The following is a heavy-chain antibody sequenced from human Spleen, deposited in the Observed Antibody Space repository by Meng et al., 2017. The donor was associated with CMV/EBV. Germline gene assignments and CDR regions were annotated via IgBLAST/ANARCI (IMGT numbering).Heavy chain of an antibody. CDR3: ARFVFNRTPSTYY. Sequence: SCAVSGFTVSNNYMSWVRQAPGKGLEWVSVIYSGGNIVYGDSVKGRFTISRDNSKNTVDLQLNSLRPEDTAIYYCARFVFNRTPSTYYWGQGTPVTVSS. V-gene: IGHV3-66*02. J-gene: IGHJ4*02. CDR2: IYSGGNI. CDR1: GFTVSNNY. D-gene: IGHD1-1*01.